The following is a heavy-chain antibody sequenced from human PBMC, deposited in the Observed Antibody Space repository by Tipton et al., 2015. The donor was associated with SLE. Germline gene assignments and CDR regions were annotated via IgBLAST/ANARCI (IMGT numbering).Heavy chain of an antibody. CDR1: GGSISSGGYS. Sequence: TLSLTCAVSGGSISSGGYSWSWIRQPPGKGLEWIGYIYHSGSTYYNPSLKSRVTISVDRSKNQFSLKLSSVTAADTAVYYCARGDWNDFYYYGMDVWGQGTRVTVSS. V-gene: IGHV4-30-2*01. D-gene: IGHD1-1*01. J-gene: IGHJ6*02. CDR3: ARGDWNDFYYYGMDV. CDR2: IYHSGST.